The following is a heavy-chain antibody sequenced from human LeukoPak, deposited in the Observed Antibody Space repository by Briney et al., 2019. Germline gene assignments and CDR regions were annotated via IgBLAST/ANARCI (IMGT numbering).Heavy chain of an antibody. CDR1: GFTFSSYA. CDR2: ISGSGGST. J-gene: IGHJ5*02. D-gene: IGHD4-17*01. V-gene: IGHV3-23*01. Sequence: GGSLRLSCAASGFTFSSYAMNWVRQAPGKGLEGVSAISGSGGSTFYADSVKGRFTISRDNSKNTLYLQMNSLRAEDTAVYYCAKDLGTTVTTGWFDPWGQGTLVTVSS. CDR3: AKDLGTTVTTGWFDP.